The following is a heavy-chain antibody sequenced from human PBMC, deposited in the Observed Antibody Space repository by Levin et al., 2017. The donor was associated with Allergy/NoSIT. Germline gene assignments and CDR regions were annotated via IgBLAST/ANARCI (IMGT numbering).Heavy chain of an antibody. CDR3: AGISGYSYGTRGGDAFDI. CDR2: INPSGGST. D-gene: IGHD5-18*01. Sequence: GASVKVSCKASGYTFTSYYMHWVRQAPGQGLEWMGIINPSGGSTSYAQKFQGRVTMTRDTSTSTVYMELSSLRSEDTAVYYCAGISGYSYGTRGGDAFDIWGQGTMVTVSS. J-gene: IGHJ3*02. CDR1: GYTFTSYY. V-gene: IGHV1-46*01.